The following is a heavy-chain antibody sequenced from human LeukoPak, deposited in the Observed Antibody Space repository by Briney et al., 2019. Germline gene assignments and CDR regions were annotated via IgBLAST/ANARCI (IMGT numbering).Heavy chain of an antibody. CDR2: IIPIFGTA. CDR1: GGTFSSYA. J-gene: IGHJ2*01. CDR3: ARFPMGYSSSWYTGYWYFDL. Sequence: SVTVSCKASGGTFSSYAISWVRQAPGQGLEWMGVIIPIFGTANYAQKFQGRVTITADESTSTAYMELSSLRSEDTAVYYCARFPMGYSSSWYTGYWYFDLWGRGTLVTVSS. V-gene: IGHV1-69*13. D-gene: IGHD6-13*01.